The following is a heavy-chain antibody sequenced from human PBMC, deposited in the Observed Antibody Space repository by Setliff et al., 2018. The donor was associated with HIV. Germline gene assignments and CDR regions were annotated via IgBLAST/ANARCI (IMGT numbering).Heavy chain of an antibody. V-gene: IGHV1-18*01. CDR1: GYTFTSYG. Sequence: GASVKVSCKASGYTFTSYGISWVRQAPGQGLEWMGWISAYNGNTNYAQKLQGRVTMTTDTSTSTAYMELRGLRSDDTAVYYCARLSRDGYNGGGWFDPWGQGTLVTVSS. D-gene: IGHD2-21*01. CDR2: ISAYNGNT. J-gene: IGHJ5*02. CDR3: ARLSRDGYNGGGWFDP.